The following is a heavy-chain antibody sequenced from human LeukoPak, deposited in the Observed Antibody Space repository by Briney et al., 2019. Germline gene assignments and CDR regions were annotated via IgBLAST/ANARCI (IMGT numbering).Heavy chain of an antibody. CDR2: VYHSGTT. CDR3: ARVSYSSSWYYHYMDV. D-gene: IGHD6-13*01. V-gene: IGHV4-39*07. Sequence: KPSETLSLTCTVSGGSISSSSYYWGWIRQPPGKGLQWIGSVYHSGTTFYNPSLKSRVTISVDTSKNQFSLKLSSVTAADTAAYYCARVSYSSSWYYHYMDVWGKGTTVTVSS. CDR1: GGSISSSSYY. J-gene: IGHJ6*03.